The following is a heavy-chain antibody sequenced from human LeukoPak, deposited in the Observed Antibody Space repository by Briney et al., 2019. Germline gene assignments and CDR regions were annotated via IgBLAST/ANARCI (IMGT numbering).Heavy chain of an antibody. V-gene: IGHV3-21*01. CDR2: ISSSSSYI. D-gene: IGHD6-13*01. Sequence: PGGPLRLSCAASGFTFSSYSMNWVRQALGKGLEWVSSISSSSSYIYYADSVKGRFTISRDNAKNSLYLQMNSLRAEDTAVYYCARDSSSWYSATAMVKGFDIWGQGTMVTVSS. J-gene: IGHJ3*02. CDR1: GFTFSSYS. CDR3: ARDSSSWYSATAMVKGFDI.